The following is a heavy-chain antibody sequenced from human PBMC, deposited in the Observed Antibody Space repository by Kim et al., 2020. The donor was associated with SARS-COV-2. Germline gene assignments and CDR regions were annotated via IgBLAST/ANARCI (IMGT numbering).Heavy chain of an antibody. V-gene: IGHV3-9*01. CDR2: ISWNSGSI. Sequence: GGSLRLSCAASGFTFDDYAMHWVRQAPGKGLEWVSGISWNSGSIGYADSVKGRFTISRDNAKNSLYLQMNSLRAEDTALYYCAKERTMVRGVIPDAFDIWGQGTMVTVSS. CDR3: AKERTMVRGVIPDAFDI. J-gene: IGHJ3*02. D-gene: IGHD3-10*01. CDR1: GFTFDDYA.